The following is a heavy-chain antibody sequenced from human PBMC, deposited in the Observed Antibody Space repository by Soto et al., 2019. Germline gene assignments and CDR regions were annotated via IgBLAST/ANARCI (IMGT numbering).Heavy chain of an antibody. J-gene: IGHJ4*02. CDR2: IYYAGST. CDR3: ASRIVATETLAY. D-gene: IGHD5-12*01. V-gene: IGHV4-59*08. CDR1: GGSVISYY. Sequence: SETLYLTCAVCGGSVISYYWSWIRQPPGRGLEWIGFIYYAGSTKYNPSLNSRVTISVDTSKNQFSLTVTSVTAADTAVYSCASRIVATETLAYWGQGTLVTVSS.